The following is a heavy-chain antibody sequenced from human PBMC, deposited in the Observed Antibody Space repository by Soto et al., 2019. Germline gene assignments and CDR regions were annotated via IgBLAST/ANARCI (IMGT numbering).Heavy chain of an antibody. V-gene: IGHV5-51*01. Sequence: PGEYLKISWKGFDYTFAAYWIGWVRQMPGKGLEWMGVINPGDSDVKYSPPFEGQVTISADKSINTAYLQWRSLKASDTAMYSCASPEYSHTEWYHKYDIWGPGTLVAVSS. D-gene: IGHD2-2*01. CDR2: INPGDSDV. J-gene: IGHJ3*02. CDR3: ASPEYSHTEWYHKYDI. CDR1: DYTFAAYW.